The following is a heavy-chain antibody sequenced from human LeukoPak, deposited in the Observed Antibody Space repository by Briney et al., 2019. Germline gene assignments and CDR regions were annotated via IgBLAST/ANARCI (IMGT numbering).Heavy chain of an antibody. J-gene: IGHJ4*02. Sequence: GGSLRLSCAASGFTFSSYAMSWVRQAPGKGLEWVSAISGSGGSTYYADSVKGRFTISGDNSKNTLYLQMNSLRAEDTAVYYCAKASERDGYNYDTYYFDYWGQGTLVTVSS. D-gene: IGHD5-24*01. V-gene: IGHV3-23*01. CDR2: ISGSGGST. CDR3: AKASERDGYNYDTYYFDY. CDR1: GFTFSSYA.